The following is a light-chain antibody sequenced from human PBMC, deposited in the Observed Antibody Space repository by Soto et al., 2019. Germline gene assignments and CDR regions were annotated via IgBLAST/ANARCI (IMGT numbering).Light chain of an antibody. CDR1: QSVSSY. CDR3: QQYGALPQT. CDR2: DAS. Sequence: EIVLTQSPATLSLSPGERATLSCRASQSVSSYLAWYQQKPGQAPRLLIYDASNRATGIPARFSGSGSGTHFTLTITRLEPEDFAVYYCQQYGALPQTFGQGTKVDI. V-gene: IGKV3-11*01. J-gene: IGKJ1*01.